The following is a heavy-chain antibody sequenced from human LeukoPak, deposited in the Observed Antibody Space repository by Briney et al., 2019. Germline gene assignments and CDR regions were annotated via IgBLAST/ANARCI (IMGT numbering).Heavy chain of an antibody. CDR1: GFTFSSYS. CDR2: ISYDGSNK. Sequence: GGSLRLSCAASGFTFSSYSMNWVRQAPGKGLEWVAVISYDGSNKYYADSVKGRFTISRDNSKNTLYLQMNSLRAEDTAVYYCARVITGWRIVATHSENYMDVWGKGTTVTVSS. J-gene: IGHJ6*03. CDR3: ARVITGWRIVATHSENYMDV. D-gene: IGHD5-12*01. V-gene: IGHV3-30*03.